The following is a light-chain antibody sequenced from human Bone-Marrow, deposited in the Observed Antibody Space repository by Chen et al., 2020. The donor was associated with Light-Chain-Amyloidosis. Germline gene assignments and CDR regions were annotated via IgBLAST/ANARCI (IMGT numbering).Light chain of an antibody. CDR3: QSADSSVTYEVI. CDR1: DLPTKY. CDR2: RDT. J-gene: IGLJ2*01. Sequence: SYELTQPPSVSVSPGQTARITCSGDDLPTKYAYWYQQKPGQAPVLVIHRDTERPSGISERFSASSSGTPATLTISGVQAEDEADYHCQSADSSVTYEVIFGGGTKLTVL. V-gene: IGLV3-25*03.